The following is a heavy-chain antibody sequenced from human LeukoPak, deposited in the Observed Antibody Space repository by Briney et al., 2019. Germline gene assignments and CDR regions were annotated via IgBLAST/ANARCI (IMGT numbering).Heavy chain of an antibody. J-gene: IGHJ4*02. CDR2: ITGGGGST. V-gene: IGHV3-23*01. D-gene: IGHD5-18*01. CDR1: GFTFSSYA. Sequence: GGSLRFSCAASGFTFSSYAMSWVRQAPGKGLEWVSAITGGGGSTYYADSVKGRFTISRDNSKNTLYLQMNSPRAEDTAVYYCARGKLQLWFYWGQGTLVTVSS. CDR3: ARGKLQLWFY.